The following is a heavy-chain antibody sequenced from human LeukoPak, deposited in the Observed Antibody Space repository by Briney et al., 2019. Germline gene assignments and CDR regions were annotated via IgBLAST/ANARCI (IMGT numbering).Heavy chain of an antibody. CDR3: AKAPVTSCRGAYCYPFDY. CDR2: ISSTDAGT. D-gene: IGHD2-21*01. Sequence: GGSLRLSCAASGFTFSSYSMNWVCQAPGKGLEWVSAISSTDAGTYHADSVRGRFTISRDSSKNTLYLQMNSLRAEDAAVYYCAKAPVTSCRGAYCYPFDYWGQGTLVTVSS. J-gene: IGHJ4*02. V-gene: IGHV3-23*01. CDR1: GFTFSSYS.